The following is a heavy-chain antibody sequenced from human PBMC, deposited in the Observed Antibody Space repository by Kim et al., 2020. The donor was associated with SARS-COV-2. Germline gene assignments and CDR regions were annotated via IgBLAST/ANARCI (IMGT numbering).Heavy chain of an antibody. J-gene: IGHJ4*02. CDR3: ATVTGVVVVAATYFDY. V-gene: IGHV1-24*01. D-gene: IGHD2-15*01. CDR2: FDPEDGET. Sequence: ASVKVSCKVSGYTLTELSMHWARQAPGKGLEWMGGFDPEDGETIYAQKFQGRVTMTEDTSTDTAYMELSSLRSEDTAVYYCATVTGVVVVAATYFDYWGQGTLVTVSS. CDR1: GYTLTELS.